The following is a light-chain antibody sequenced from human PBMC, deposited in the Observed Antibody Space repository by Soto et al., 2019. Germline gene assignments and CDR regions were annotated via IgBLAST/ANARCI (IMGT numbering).Light chain of an antibody. Sequence: DIVMTQSPLSLTVTPGEAASISCRSSQNLRHGSGHSYLEWYVQKSGQSPQLLIFLASSRASGVSDRFSGSGSGTDFTLKISRVEPEDVGIYYCMQPLQTPFTFGQGTKLEI. V-gene: IGKV2-28*01. CDR2: LAS. CDR3: MQPLQTPFT. J-gene: IGKJ2*01. CDR1: QNLRHGSGHSY.